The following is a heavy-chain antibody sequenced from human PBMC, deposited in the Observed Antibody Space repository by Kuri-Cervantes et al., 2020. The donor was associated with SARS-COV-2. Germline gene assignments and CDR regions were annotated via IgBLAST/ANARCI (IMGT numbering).Heavy chain of an antibody. CDR2: IYYSGST. D-gene: IGHD4-17*01. CDR3: ARDLMTTVTTGAFDV. Sequence: GSLRLSCTVSGGSISSSSYYWGWIRQPPGKGLEWIGSIYYSGSTYYNPSLKSRVTISVDTSKDQFSLKLSSVTAADTAVYYCARDLMTTVTTGAFDVWGQGTMVTVSS. J-gene: IGHJ3*01. CDR1: GGSISSSSYY. V-gene: IGHV4-39*07.